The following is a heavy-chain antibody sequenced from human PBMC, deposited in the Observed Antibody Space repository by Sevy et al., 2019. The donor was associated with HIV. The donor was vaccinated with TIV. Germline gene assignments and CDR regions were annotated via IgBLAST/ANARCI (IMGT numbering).Heavy chain of an antibody. V-gene: IGHV1-2*02. D-gene: IGHD6-19*01. Sequence: ASVKVSCKASGYTFTGYYMHWVRQAPGQGLEWMGWINPNSAVTNYAQKFQGRVTMTRDTSISKAYMDLTNLRSDDTAVYYCASTLAVAGRGAFDYWGQGTLVTVSS. J-gene: IGHJ4*02. CDR2: INPNSAVT. CDR3: ASTLAVAGRGAFDY. CDR1: GYTFTGYY.